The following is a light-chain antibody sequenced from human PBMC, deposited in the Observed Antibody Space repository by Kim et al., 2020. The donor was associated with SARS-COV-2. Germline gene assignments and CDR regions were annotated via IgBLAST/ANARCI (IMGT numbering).Light chain of an antibody. CDR1: SSNIGAGYD. Sequence: QRVTISCTGSSSNIGAGYDVHWYQQLPGTAPKLLIYGNGNRPSGVPDRFSGSKSGTSASLAITGLQAEDEADYYCQSYDSSLSGYVFGTGTKVTVL. J-gene: IGLJ1*01. CDR2: GNG. CDR3: QSYDSSLSGYV. V-gene: IGLV1-40*01.